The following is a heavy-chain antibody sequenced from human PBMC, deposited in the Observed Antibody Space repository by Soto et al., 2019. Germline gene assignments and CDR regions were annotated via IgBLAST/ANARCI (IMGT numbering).Heavy chain of an antibody. CDR1: GDSISSVDYF. D-gene: IGHD2-15*01. CDR3: ARGRYCLTGRCFPNWFDS. CDR2: IYKSATT. Sequence: SEILSLTCSVSGDSISSVDYFWAWIRQPPGQALEYIGYIYKSATTYYNPSFESRVAISLDTSKSQFSLNVTSVTAADTAVYFCARGRYCLTGRCFPNWFDSWGQGTLVTVSS. J-gene: IGHJ5*01. V-gene: IGHV4-30-4*01.